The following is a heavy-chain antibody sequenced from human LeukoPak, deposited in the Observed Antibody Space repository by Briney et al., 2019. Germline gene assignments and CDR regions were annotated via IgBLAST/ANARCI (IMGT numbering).Heavy chain of an antibody. J-gene: IGHJ4*02. CDR1: GGSISSYY. V-gene: IGHV4-59*08. Sequence: PWETLSLTCTVSGGSISSYYWSWIRQPPGKVLEWIGDIYYSGSTNYNPSLESRVTISVDTSKNHFSLRLNSVTAADTAVYYCARVGAAKRDFDSWGQGILVTVSS. D-gene: IGHD1-26*01. CDR3: ARVGAAKRDFDS. CDR2: IYYSGST.